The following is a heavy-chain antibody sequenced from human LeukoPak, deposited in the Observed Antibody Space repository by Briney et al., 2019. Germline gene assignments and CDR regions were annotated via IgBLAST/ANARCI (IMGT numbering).Heavy chain of an antibody. D-gene: IGHD6-13*01. CDR2: IYSGGST. Sequence: QPGGSLRLSCAASGFTVSSNYMSWVRQAPGKGLEWVSVIYSGGSTYYADSVKGRFTISRDNSKNTLYLQMNSLRAEDTAVYYCAREQLVRGYYFDYWGQGTLVTVSS. CDR3: AREQLVRGYYFDY. J-gene: IGHJ4*02. CDR1: GFTVSSNY. V-gene: IGHV3-53*01.